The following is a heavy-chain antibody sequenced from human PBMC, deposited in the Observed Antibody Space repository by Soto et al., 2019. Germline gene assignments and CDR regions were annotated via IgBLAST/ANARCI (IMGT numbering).Heavy chain of an antibody. CDR2: IIPIFGTV. CDR3: ARGAVTTFYYFDY. CDR1: GGTFSSYA. Sequence: ASVKVSCKASGGTFSSYAISWVRQAPGQGLEWMGGIIPIFGTVNYAQKFQGRVTITADESTSTAYMELSSLRSEDTAVYYCARGAVTTFYYFDYWGQGTLVTSPQ. V-gene: IGHV1-69*13. D-gene: IGHD4-17*01. J-gene: IGHJ4*02.